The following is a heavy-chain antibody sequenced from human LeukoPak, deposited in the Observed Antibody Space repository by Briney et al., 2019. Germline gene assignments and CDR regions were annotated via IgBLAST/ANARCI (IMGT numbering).Heavy chain of an antibody. Sequence: PGGSLRLSCAASGFTFSTYWMHWVRQAPGKGLEWVSAINSSGDSIYYADSVKGRFTISRDNSKNTLYLQMNSLRAEDTAVYYCAKRYCSSTSCSYYYYYYGLEVWGQGTTVTVSS. CDR2: INSSGDSI. CDR3: AKRYCSSTSCSYYYYYYGLEV. J-gene: IGHJ6*02. D-gene: IGHD2-2*01. CDR1: GFTFSTYW. V-gene: IGHV3-23*01.